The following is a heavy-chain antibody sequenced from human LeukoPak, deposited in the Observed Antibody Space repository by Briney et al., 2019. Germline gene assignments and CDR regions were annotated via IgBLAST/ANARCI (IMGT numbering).Heavy chain of an antibody. CDR1: GYSFTSNY. D-gene: IGHD3-16*01. CDR3: VRALGVGFGQNAYYFDF. V-gene: IGHV1-2*06. J-gene: IGHJ4*02. Sequence: PGASVKVSCKASGYSFTSNYIHWVRQAPGQGLEWMGRINPNTGDTNYAQRFQGRVTMTRDTSTTTAYMTVNRVTSDYTAVYYCVRALGVGFGQNAYYFDFWGQGSLVTVSS. CDR2: INPNTGDT.